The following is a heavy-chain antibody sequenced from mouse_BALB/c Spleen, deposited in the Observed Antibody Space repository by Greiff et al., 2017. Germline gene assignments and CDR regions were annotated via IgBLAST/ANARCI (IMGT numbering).Heavy chain of an antibody. J-gene: IGHJ3*01. V-gene: IGHV2-6-2*01. CDR2: IWSDGST. CDR3: ARHENRYDAGFAY. Sequence: QVQLKQSGPDLVAPSQSLSITCTVSGFSLTSYGVHWVRQPPGKGLEWLVVIWSDGSTTYNSALKSRLSISKDNSKSQVFLKMNSLQTDDTAMYYCARHENRYDAGFAYWGQGTLVTVSA. D-gene: IGHD2-14*01. CDR1: GFSLTSYG.